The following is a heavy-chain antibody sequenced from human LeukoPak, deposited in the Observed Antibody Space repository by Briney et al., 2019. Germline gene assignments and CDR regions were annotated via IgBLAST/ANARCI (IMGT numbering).Heavy chain of an antibody. J-gene: IGHJ3*02. CDR1: GGSLSSDNYY. Sequence: PSETLSLTCTVSGGSLSSDNYYWSWIRQHPGKGLEWIGYIYYSGSAYYSPSLKSRVTISVDKSKNQFPLKLSSVTAADTAVYYCARLSHIVVVTATHGDAFDIWGQGTMVTVSS. CDR2: IYYSGSA. D-gene: IGHD2-21*02. CDR3: ARLSHIVVVTATHGDAFDI. V-gene: IGHV4-31*03.